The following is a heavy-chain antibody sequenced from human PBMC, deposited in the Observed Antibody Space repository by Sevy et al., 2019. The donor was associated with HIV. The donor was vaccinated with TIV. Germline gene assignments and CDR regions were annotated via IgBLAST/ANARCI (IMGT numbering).Heavy chain of an antibody. J-gene: IGHJ5*02. V-gene: IGHV4-30-4*01. CDR3: ARYCISTSPHNCFDP. D-gene: IGHD2-2*01. Sequence: LRLSCSVSGGSITSGDYYWTWIRQSPGKGLEWIGYIYYSGTTYYNPSLKSRVSISVDTSKNQFSLNLRSVTAADTAVYYCARYCISTSPHNCFDPWGQGALVTVS. CDR2: IYYSGTT. CDR1: GGSITSGDYY.